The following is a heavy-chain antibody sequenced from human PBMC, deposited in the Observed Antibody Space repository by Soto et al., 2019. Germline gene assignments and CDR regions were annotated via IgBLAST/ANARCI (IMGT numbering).Heavy chain of an antibody. V-gene: IGHV4-31*03. CDR1: GGSISSGGYY. Sequence: SETLSLTCTVSGGSISSGGYYWSWIRQHPGKGLEWIGYIYYSGSTYYNPSLKSRVTISVDTSKNQFSLKLSSVTAADTAVYYCARGYDSSGSYYFDYWGQGTLVTVSS. J-gene: IGHJ4*02. D-gene: IGHD3-22*01. CDR2: IYYSGST. CDR3: ARGYDSSGSYYFDY.